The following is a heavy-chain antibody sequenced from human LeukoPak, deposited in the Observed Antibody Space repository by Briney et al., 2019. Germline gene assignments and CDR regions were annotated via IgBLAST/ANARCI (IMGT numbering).Heavy chain of an antibody. CDR3: ASSTYDFWSGYYPDYFDY. CDR1: GGSISSSSYY. D-gene: IGHD3-3*01. V-gene: IGHV4-39*01. Sequence: SETLSLTCTVSGGSISSSSYYWGWICQPPGKGLEWIGSIYYSGSTYYNPSLKSRVTISVDTSKNQFSLKLSSVTAADTAVYYCASSTYDFWSGYYPDYFDYWGQGTLVTVSS. J-gene: IGHJ4*02. CDR2: IYYSGST.